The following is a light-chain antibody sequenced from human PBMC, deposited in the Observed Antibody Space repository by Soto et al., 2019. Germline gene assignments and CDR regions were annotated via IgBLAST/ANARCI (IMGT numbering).Light chain of an antibody. Sequence: DFQMTQSPSTLSASVGDRVTITCRASQNIRSRLAWFQQKPGKAPKLLIYDASSLESGVPSRFSGSGSGTEFTLTISSLQPDDFATYYCQQYNSYASPTFGQGTRLEIK. CDR3: QQYNSYASPT. CDR1: QNIRSR. V-gene: IGKV1-5*01. J-gene: IGKJ5*01. CDR2: DAS.